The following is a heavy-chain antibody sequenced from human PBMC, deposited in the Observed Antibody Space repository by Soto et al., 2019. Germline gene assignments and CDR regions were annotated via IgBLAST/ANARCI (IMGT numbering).Heavy chain of an antibody. D-gene: IGHD7-27*01. CDR2: IYHTGTT. J-gene: IGHJ6*02. CDR1: GASFSSNNFY. CDR3: VKDPGPPRNYFYGMAV. Sequence: SDTLSLTCTVSGASFSSNNFYWSWIRKFPGKGLEWIGYIYHTGTTYYSPSFESRVTISLDTSNNQFSLRLASVTAADTATYYCVKDPGPPRNYFYGMAVWGQGITVTVS. V-gene: IGHV4-30-4*02.